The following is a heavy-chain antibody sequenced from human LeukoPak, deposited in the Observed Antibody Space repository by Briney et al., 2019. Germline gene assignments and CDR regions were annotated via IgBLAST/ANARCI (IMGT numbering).Heavy chain of an antibody. Sequence: PSETLSLTCAVSGGSFSNYYWSWIRQPAGKGLEWIGRIYISGSADYTPSLRSRVTMSVDTSRNQFSLRLSSVSATDTAIYYCARLVTGPAAGGAGGWHFDLWGPGTLVTVSS. J-gene: IGHJ2*01. CDR1: GGSFSNYY. V-gene: IGHV4-4*07. CDR3: ARLVTGPAAGGAGGWHFDL. D-gene: IGHD6-13*01. CDR2: IYISGSA.